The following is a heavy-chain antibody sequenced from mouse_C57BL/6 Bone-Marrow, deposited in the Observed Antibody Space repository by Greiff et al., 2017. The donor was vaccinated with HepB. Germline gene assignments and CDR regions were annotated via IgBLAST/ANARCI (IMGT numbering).Heavy chain of an antibody. CDR3: ARSITTVVEGFDY. J-gene: IGHJ2*01. V-gene: IGHV1-76*01. D-gene: IGHD1-1*01. Sequence: VQVVESGAELVRPGASVKLSCKASGYTFTDYYINWVKQRPGQGLEWIARIYPGSGNTYYNEKFKGKATLTAEKSSSTAYMQLSSLTSEDSAVYFCARSITTVVEGFDYWGQGTTLTVSS. CDR1: GYTFTDYY. CDR2: IYPGSGNT.